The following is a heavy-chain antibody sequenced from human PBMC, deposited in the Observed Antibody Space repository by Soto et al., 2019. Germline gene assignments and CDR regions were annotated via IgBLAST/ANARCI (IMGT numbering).Heavy chain of an antibody. CDR1: GGSISSYY. CDR2: IYYSGST. D-gene: IGHD3-16*02. V-gene: IGHV4-59*08. CDR3: AGQTYDYICGSYRAFGAFDI. J-gene: IGHJ3*02. Sequence: QVQLQESGPGLVKPSETLSLTCTVSGGSISSYYWSWIRQPPGTGLEWIGYIYYSGSTNYSPSLKSRVTISVDTSKNQFSLKLSSVTAADTAVYYCAGQTYDYICGSYRAFGAFDIWGQGTMVTVSS.